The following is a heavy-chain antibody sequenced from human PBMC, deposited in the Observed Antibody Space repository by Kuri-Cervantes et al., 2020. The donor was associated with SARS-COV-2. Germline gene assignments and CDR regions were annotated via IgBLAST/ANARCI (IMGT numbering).Heavy chain of an antibody. Sequence: GGSLRLSCAASGFTFSSYAMHWVRQAPGKGLEWVAVISYDGSTKYYADSVKGPFTISRDNYKNTLYLQMNSLRAEDTAVYYCARMGEPYYMDVWGKGTTVTVSS. D-gene: IGHD3-16*01. V-gene: IGHV3-30-3*01. CDR1: GFTFSSYA. CDR2: ISYDGSTK. J-gene: IGHJ6*03. CDR3: ARMGEPYYMDV.